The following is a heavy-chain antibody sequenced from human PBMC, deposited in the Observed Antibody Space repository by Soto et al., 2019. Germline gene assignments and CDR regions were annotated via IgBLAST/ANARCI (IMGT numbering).Heavy chain of an antibody. D-gene: IGHD3-9*01. Sequence: GGSLRLSCAASGFTFSSYAMSWVRQAPGKGLEWVSAISGSGGSTYYADSVKGRFTISRDNSKNTLYLQMNSLRAEDTAVYYCAKVSQRLPKYDILTGYYRSWGQGTLVTVSS. CDR3: AKVSQRLPKYDILTGYYRS. CDR1: GFTFSSYA. V-gene: IGHV3-23*01. CDR2: ISGSGGST. J-gene: IGHJ4*02.